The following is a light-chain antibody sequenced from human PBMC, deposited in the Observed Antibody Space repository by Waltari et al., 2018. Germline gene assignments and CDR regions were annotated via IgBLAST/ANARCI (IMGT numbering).Light chain of an antibody. V-gene: IGLV2-11*02. CDR1: SSDVGAYNS. CDR2: DVS. CDR3: CSYAGSYTWV. J-gene: IGLJ3*02. Sequence: QSALTQPRPVSGSPGQSVTISCTGPSSDVGAYNSFPWYQQHPGKAPKRMIYDVSKRPSGVPDRFSGSKSGNTASLTISGLQAEDEADYYCCSYAGSYTWVFGGGTKLTVL.